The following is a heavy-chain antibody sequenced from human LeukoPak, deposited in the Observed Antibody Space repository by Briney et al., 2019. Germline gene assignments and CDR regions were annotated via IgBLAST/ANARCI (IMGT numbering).Heavy chain of an antibody. Sequence: GESLRLACTATGFTPSSKETSWISQAPGNGMEWVSRVHYSGGDTHYADSVMGRFTTSRDNSTHTPYMQSDCLNATHTAVYDRARNSGWYRVSWGQGTLVTVSS. J-gene: IGHJ4*02. CDR3: ARNSGWYRVS. CDR1: GFTPSSKE. V-gene: IGHV3-23*01. D-gene: IGHD6-19*01. CDR2: VHYSGGDT.